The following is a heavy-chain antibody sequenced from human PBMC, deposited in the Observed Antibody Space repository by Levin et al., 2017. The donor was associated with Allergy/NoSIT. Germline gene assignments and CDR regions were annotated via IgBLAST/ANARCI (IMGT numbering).Heavy chain of an antibody. CDR3: ARDFLGDFSDDSSGSYGILGY. J-gene: IGHJ4*02. V-gene: IGHV1-18*01. CDR2: ISAYSGNT. Sequence: ASVKVSCRSSGYSFNTYGITWVRQAPGQGLAWMGWISAYSGNTNYAQKLQDRVTMTTDTSTSTAYMELRSLRSDDTAVYYCARDFLGDFSDDSSGSYGILGYWGQGTLVTVSS. CDR1: GYSFNTYG. D-gene: IGHD6-19*01.